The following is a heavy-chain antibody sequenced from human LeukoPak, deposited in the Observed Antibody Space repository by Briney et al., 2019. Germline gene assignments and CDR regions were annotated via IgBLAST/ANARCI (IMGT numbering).Heavy chain of an antibody. CDR3: ARGAAGTTPDYYYFGLDV. CDR2: IYPGDSDT. D-gene: IGHD1-7*01. Sequence: GESLKISCKGSGYRFTDYWIGWVRQMPGKGLEWMGIIYPGDSDTRYSPSFQGQVTISADKSINTAHLQWSSLKASDSAMYYCARGAAGTTPDYYYFGLDVWGQGTTVRVSS. V-gene: IGHV5-51*01. J-gene: IGHJ6*02. CDR1: GYRFTDYW.